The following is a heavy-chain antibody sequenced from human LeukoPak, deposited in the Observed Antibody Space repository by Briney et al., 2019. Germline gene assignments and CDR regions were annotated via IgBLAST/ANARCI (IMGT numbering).Heavy chain of an antibody. CDR3: AKAYGYGDYAADAFDI. CDR1: GFTFISYG. CDR2: ISHDGGNK. V-gene: IGHV3-30*18. J-gene: IGHJ3*02. Sequence: GGSLRLSCPASGFTFISYGMHWVREPPGKGLEWVAGISHDGGNKYYVDSVKGRFTISRDNSKNTLFLQMNSLRAEDTAVYYCAKAYGYGDYAADAFDIWGQGTMVTVSS. D-gene: IGHD4-17*01.